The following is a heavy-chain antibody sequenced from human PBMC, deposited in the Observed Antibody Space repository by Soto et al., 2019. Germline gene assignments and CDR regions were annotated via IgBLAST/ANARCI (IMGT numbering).Heavy chain of an antibody. Sequence: PSETLSLTCTVSGGSISSGGYYWSWIRQHPGKGLEWIGYIYYSGSTYYNPSLKSRVTISVGTSKNQFSLKLSSVTAADTAVYYCARVPLGGDYVLRIEYYFDYWGQGTLVTVSS. CDR2: IYYSGST. CDR3: ARVPLGGDYVLRIEYYFDY. CDR1: GGSISSGGYY. J-gene: IGHJ4*02. D-gene: IGHD2-21*02. V-gene: IGHV4-31*03.